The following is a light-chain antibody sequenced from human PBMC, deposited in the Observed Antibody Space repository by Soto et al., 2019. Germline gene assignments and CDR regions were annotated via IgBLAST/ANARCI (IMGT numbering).Light chain of an antibody. CDR2: AAS. CDR1: QSISTY. Sequence: DIQMTQSPSSLSTSVGDRVTITCRASQSISTYLNWYQWKPGKAPKLLIFAASTLRSGVPSRFTGSGSGTDFTLTISSLQPEDFASYYCQQSYSTPFTFGPGTKVDIK. CDR3: QQSYSTPFT. J-gene: IGKJ3*01. V-gene: IGKV1-39*01.